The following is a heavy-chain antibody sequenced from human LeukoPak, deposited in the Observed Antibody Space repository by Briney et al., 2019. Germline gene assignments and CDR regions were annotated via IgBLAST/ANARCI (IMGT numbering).Heavy chain of an antibody. D-gene: IGHD4-17*01. CDR1: GFTVSSTY. CDR3: ARRRGGYGDGDFDY. Sequence: GGSLRLSCAASGFTVSSTYIIWVRQAPGKGLECVSYIRGDRSTEYAEYVKGRFTISRDDSKNTVYLQMNSLRVEDTSVYYCARRRGGYGDGDFDYWGQGTLVTVSS. V-gene: IGHV3-66*04. CDR2: IRGDRST. J-gene: IGHJ4*02.